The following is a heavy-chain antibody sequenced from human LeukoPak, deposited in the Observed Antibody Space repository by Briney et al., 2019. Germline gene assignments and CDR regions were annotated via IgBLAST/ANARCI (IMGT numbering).Heavy chain of an antibody. CDR3: ARSLVGALNWFDP. V-gene: IGHV5-51*01. J-gene: IGHJ5*02. D-gene: IGHD1-26*01. CDR1: GYSFTSYW. CDR2: IYPGDSDT. Sequence: GESLRISCKGSGYSFTSYWIGWVRQMPGKGLEWMGIIYPGDSDTRYSPSSQGQVTISADKSISTAYLQWSSLKASDTAMYYCARSLVGALNWFDPWGQGTLVTVSS.